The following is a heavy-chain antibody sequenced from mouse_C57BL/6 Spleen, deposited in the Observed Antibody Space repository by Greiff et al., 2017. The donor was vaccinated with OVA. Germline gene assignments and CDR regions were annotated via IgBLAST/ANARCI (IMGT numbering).Heavy chain of an antibody. V-gene: IGHV1-82*01. Sequence: VQLQESGPELVKPGASVKISCKASGYAFSSSWLNWVKQRPGKGLEWIGRIYPGDGDTNYNGKFKGKATLTADKSSSPAYMQLSSLTSEDSAVYFGARNYGRSYPYFDYWGQGTTLTVSS. D-gene: IGHD1-1*01. CDR3: ARNYGRSYPYFDY. J-gene: IGHJ2*01. CDR2: IYPGDGDT. CDR1: GYAFSSSW.